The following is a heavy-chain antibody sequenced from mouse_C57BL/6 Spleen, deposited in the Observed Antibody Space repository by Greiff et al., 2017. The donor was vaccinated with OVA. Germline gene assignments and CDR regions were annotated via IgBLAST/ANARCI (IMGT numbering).Heavy chain of an antibody. V-gene: IGHV1-15*01. CDR2: IDPETGGT. Sequence: QVQLQQSGAELVRPGASVTLSCKASGYTFTDYEMHWVKQTPVHGLEWIGAIDPETGGTAYNQKFKGKAILTADKSSSTAYMELRSLTSEDSAVYYCTRYYSNYLYYYDCWGQGTTLTVSS. D-gene: IGHD2-5*01. CDR1: GYTFTDYE. CDR3: TRYYSNYLYYYDC. J-gene: IGHJ2*01.